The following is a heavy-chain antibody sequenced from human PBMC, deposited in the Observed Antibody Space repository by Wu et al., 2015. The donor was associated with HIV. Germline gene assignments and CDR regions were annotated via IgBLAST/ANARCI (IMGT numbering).Heavy chain of an antibody. CDR3: AGGGGRTSMDPFDF. D-gene: IGHD5-18*01. CDR2: LIPMYGTA. V-gene: IGHV1-69*13. J-gene: IGHJ4*02. Sequence: QVQLLQSGAEVKNPGPSVGVSCKASGATFTSYALSWVRQAPGQGLEWMGRLIPMYGTANYAQKFQGRVTITADESTSTAYMDVSSLRSDDTAVYYCAGGGGRTSMDPFDFWGQGTLVTVSS. CDR1: GATFTSYA.